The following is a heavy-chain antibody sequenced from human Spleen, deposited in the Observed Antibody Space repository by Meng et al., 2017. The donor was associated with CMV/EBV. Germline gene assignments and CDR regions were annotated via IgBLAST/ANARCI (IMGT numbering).Heavy chain of an antibody. Sequence: SDYARSWVRQAPGKGLEWVSAISASGGSTYYGDSVKGRFTVSRHNSKNTMYLQMNSLRVEDTAIYYCAKSSPKGRFQHSSGFRWHEYWGQGTLVTVSS. CDR2: ISASGGST. V-gene: IGHV3-23*01. D-gene: IGHD5-18*01. CDR1: SDYA. CDR3: AKSSPKGRFQHSSGFRWHEY. J-gene: IGHJ4*02.